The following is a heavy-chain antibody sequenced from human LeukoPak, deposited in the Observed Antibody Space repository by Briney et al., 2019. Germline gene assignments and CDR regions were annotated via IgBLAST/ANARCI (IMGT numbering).Heavy chain of an antibody. CDR3: ARVPSAGATPSDDY. CDR1: GFTVSSNY. CDR2: ISSSSSYI. D-gene: IGHD1-26*01. J-gene: IGHJ4*02. Sequence: GGSLRLSCAASGFTVSSNYMSWVRQAPGKGLEWVSSISSSSSYIYYADSVKGRFTISRDNAKNSLYLQMNSLRAEDTAVYYCARVPSAGATPSDDYWGQGTLVTVSS. V-gene: IGHV3-21*01.